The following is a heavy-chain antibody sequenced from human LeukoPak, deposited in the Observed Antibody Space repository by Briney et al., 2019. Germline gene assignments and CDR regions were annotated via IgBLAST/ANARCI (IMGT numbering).Heavy chain of an antibody. Sequence: GGSLRLSCAASGFTVSSNYMSWVRQAPGKGLEWVSIIYSDGSTYYADSVRGRFSISRDNDKNSLFLEMNSLRAEDTALYYCATRVTADSYEAFDIWGQGTMLTVSS. CDR3: ATRVTADSYEAFDI. J-gene: IGHJ3*02. CDR2: IYSDGST. D-gene: IGHD6-13*01. V-gene: IGHV3-53*01. CDR1: GFTVSSNY.